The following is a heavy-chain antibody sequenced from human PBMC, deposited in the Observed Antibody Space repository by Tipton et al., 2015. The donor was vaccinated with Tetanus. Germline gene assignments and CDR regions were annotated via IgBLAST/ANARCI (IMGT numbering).Heavy chain of an antibody. Sequence: TLSLTCSVSGAPISSGGYFWNWVRQHPEKGLEWIGYIYHSGSTNYNPSLKSRVTISFGTSKNQFSLNLESVTAADTAVYYCARANNDIPKKGPFDSWGQGTLVIVSS. D-gene: IGHD1-1*01. CDR2: IYHSGST. CDR1: GAPISSGGYF. CDR3: ARANNDIPKKGPFDS. J-gene: IGHJ4*02. V-gene: IGHV4-61*08.